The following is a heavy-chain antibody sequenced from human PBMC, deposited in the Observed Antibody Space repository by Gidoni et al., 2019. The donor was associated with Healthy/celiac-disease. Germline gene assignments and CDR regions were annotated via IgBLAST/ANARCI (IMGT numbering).Heavy chain of an antibody. J-gene: IGHJ6*02. D-gene: IGHD6-13*01. Sequence: QVQLVESGGGVVQPGRSLRLSCAASGFTFRSYGMPWVRQAPGKGREWVAVRWYDGSNKYYADSVKGRFTSYRDNSKNTLYLQMNSLRAEDTAVYYCARDRGGEGSSWWGTYYYYYGMDVWGQGTTVTVSS. CDR2: RWYDGSNK. V-gene: IGHV3-33*01. CDR1: GFTFRSYG. CDR3: ARDRGGEGSSWWGTYYYYYGMDV.